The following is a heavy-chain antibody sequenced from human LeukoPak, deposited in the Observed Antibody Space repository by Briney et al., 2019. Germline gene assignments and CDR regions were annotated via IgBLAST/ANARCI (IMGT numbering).Heavy chain of an antibody. CDR2: INHSGST. Sequence: PSETLSLTCAVYGGSFSGYYWSWIRQPPGKGLEWIGEINHSGSTNYNPSLKSRVTISVDTSKNQFSLKLSSVTAADTAVYYCARVVYSSGWLPLPDAFDIWGQGTMVTVSS. CDR1: GGSFSGYY. CDR3: ARVVYSSGWLPLPDAFDI. J-gene: IGHJ3*02. D-gene: IGHD6-19*01. V-gene: IGHV4-34*01.